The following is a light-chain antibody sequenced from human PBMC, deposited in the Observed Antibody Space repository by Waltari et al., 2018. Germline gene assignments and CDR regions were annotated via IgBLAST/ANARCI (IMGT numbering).Light chain of an antibody. CDR1: QSVLYSPNNKNY. CDR3: QQYYSTPWT. V-gene: IGKV4-1*01. J-gene: IGKJ2*01. Sequence: DIVMTQSPDSLAVSLGERATIKCKSSQSVLYSPNNKNYLAWYQQKPGQPPKLLIYWASTRESGVPDRFSGSGSGTDFTLTISSLQAEDVAVYYCQQYYSTPWTFGQGTKLEIK. CDR2: WAS.